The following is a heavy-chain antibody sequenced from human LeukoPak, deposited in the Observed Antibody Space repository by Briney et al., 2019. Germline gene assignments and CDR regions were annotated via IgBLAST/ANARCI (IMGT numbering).Heavy chain of an antibody. V-gene: IGHV1-2*02. Sequence: ASVKVSCKASGYTFTGYYMHWVRQAPGQGLEWMGWINPNSGGTNYAQKFQGRVTMTRDTSTSTAYMELSRLRSDDTAVYYCARGGRYYYDSSGEGNFDIWGQGTMVTVSS. CDR2: INPNSGGT. CDR1: GYTFTGYY. J-gene: IGHJ3*02. D-gene: IGHD3-22*01. CDR3: ARGGRYYYDSSGEGNFDI.